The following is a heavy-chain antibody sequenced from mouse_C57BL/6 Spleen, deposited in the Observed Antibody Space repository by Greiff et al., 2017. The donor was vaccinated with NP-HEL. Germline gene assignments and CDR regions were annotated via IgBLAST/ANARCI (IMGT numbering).Heavy chain of an antibody. J-gene: IGHJ4*01. Sequence: EVKLEESGGGLVKPGGSLKLSCAASGFTFSSYAMSWVRQTPEKRLEWVATISDGGSYTYYPDNVKGRFTISRDNAKNNLYLQMSHLKSEDTAMYYCARVYPYYYAMDYWGQGTSVTVSS. V-gene: IGHV5-4*03. CDR2: ISDGGSYT. CDR1: GFTFSSYA. CDR3: ARVYPYYYAMDY.